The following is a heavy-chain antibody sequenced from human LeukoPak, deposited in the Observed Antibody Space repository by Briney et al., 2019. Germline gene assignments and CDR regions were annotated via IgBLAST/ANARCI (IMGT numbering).Heavy chain of an antibody. V-gene: IGHV4-61*02. Sequence: SETLSLTCTVSGGSISSGSYYWSWIRQPAGKGLEWIGRIYTSGSTNYNPSLKSRVTISVDTSKNQFSLKLSSVTAADTAVYYCARAGYSYGYGYYFDYWGQGTLVTVSS. J-gene: IGHJ4*02. CDR3: ARAGYSYGYGYYFDY. CDR2: IYTSGST. D-gene: IGHD5-18*01. CDR1: GGSISSGSYY.